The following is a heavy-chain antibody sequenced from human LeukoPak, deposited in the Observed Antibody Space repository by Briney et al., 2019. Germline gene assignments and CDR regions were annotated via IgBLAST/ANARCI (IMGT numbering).Heavy chain of an antibody. Sequence: GGSLRLSCADSGFTFSSYAMHWVRQAPGKGLEWVAVISYDGSNKYYADSVKGRFTISRDNSKNTLYLQMNSLRAEDTAVYYCARENSSGWYNYGMDVWGKGTTVTVSS. V-gene: IGHV3-30*04. J-gene: IGHJ6*04. D-gene: IGHD6-19*01. CDR2: ISYDGSNK. CDR1: GFTFSSYA. CDR3: ARENSSGWYNYGMDV.